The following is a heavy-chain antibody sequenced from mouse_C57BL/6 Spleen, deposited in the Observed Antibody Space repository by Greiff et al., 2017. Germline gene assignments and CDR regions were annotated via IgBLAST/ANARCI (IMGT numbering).Heavy chain of an antibody. CDR3: ARSGFYYYGSRRFDE. V-gene: IGHV1-50*01. CDR1: GYTFTSYW. Sequence: QVQLQQPGAELVKPGASVKLSCKASGYTFTSYWMQWVKQRPGQGLEWIGEIDPSDSYTNYNQKFKGKATLTVDTSSSTAYMQLSSLTSEDSAVYYCARSGFYYYGSRRFDEWGKGTTRT. CDR2: IDPSDSYT. D-gene: IGHD1-1*01. J-gene: IGHJ2*01.